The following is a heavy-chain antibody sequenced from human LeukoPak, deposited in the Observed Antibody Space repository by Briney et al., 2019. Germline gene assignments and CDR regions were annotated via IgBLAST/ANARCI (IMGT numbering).Heavy chain of an antibody. CDR2: IWYDGGNK. CDR3: ARESIEARLVGGAYYYYGMTS. V-gene: IGHV3-33*01. D-gene: IGHD6-6*01. CDR1: GFTFSSYG. J-gene: IGHJ6*02. Sequence: PGGSLRLSCAASGFTFSSYGMHWVRQAPGKGLEWVAVIWYDGGNKYYADSVKGRFTISRDNPKNTLYLQMNSLRAEDTAMYYCARESIEARLVGGAYYYYGMTSGAKGPRSPSP.